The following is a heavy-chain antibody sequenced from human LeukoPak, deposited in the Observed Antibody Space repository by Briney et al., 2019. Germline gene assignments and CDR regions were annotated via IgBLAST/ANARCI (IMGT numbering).Heavy chain of an antibody. J-gene: IGHJ4*02. V-gene: IGHV4-31*03. CDR2: IYYSGST. Sequence: SETLSLTCTVSGGSISSGGYYWSWIRQHPGKGLEWIGYIYYSGSTYYNPSLKSRVTISVDTSKNQYSLKLSSVTAADTAVYYCARENGSGSYYFDYWGQGTLVTVSS. D-gene: IGHD3-10*01. CDR3: ARENGSGSYYFDY. CDR1: GGSISSGGYY.